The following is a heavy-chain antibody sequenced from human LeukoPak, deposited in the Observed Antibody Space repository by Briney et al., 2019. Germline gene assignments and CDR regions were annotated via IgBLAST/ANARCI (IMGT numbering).Heavy chain of an antibody. CDR2: IYSGGST. CDR1: GFTVSSNY. V-gene: IGHV3-66*01. CDR3: AKGVITIFGKHDY. Sequence: AGGSLRLSCAASGFTVSSNYMSWVRQAPGKGLEWVSVIYSGGSTYYADSVKGRFTISRDNSKNTLYLQMNSLRAEDTAVYYCAKGVITIFGKHDYWGQGILITVSS. J-gene: IGHJ4*02. D-gene: IGHD3-3*01.